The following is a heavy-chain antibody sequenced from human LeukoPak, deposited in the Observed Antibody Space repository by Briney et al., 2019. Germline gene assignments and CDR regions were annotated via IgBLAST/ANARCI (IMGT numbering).Heavy chain of an antibody. D-gene: IGHD6-25*01. CDR1: GFTFSSNA. J-gene: IGHJ4*02. CDR2: LSGGGDST. V-gene: IGHV3-23*01. CDR3: TKRPFSGYFDY. Sequence: TGGSLRLSCAASGFTFSSNAMSWVRQAPGKGLEWVSALSGGGDSTYYADSVKGRFTISRDNSKNTLYLQMNSLRAEDTAVYYCTKRPFSGYFDYWGQRTLVTVSS.